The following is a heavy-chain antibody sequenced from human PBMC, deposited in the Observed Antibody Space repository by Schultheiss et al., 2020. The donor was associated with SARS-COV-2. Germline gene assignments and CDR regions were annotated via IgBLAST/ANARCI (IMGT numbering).Heavy chain of an antibody. CDR2: IFSNDEK. CDR3: ARIPVGGSSWLNYYYYYGMDV. D-gene: IGHD6-13*01. Sequence: SGPTLVKPTETLTLTCTVSGFSLSNARMGVSWIRQPPGKALEWLAHIFSNDEKSYSTSLKSRLTISKDTSKSQVVLTMTNMDPVDTATYYCARIPVGGSSWLNYYYYYGMDVWGQGTTVTVSS. V-gene: IGHV2-26*01. J-gene: IGHJ6*02. CDR1: GFSLSNARMG.